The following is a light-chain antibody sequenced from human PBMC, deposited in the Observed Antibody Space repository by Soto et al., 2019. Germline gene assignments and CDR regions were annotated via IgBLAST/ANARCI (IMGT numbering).Light chain of an antibody. Sequence: EIGMTQSPATLSVSPGERATLSCTASQSVSNNLAWYQQKPGQAPRLVIYGASSRATGIPARFSGSGSGTEFTLTISSLQSEDFAVYCCQQYNNWPPKYTFGQGTKLEIK. CDR3: QQYNNWPPKYT. CDR1: QSVSNN. CDR2: GAS. V-gene: IGKV3-15*01. J-gene: IGKJ2*01.